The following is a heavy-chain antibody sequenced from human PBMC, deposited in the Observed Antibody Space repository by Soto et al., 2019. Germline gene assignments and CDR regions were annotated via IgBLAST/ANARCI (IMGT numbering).Heavy chain of an antibody. D-gene: IGHD2-15*01. CDR3: AKDCSGGSCFSGY. J-gene: IGHJ4*02. CDR2: ITNGGGGA. Sequence: EVQLLESGGGLVQPGGSLRLSCAASGFTFSSYVMSWVRQAPGKGLECVSSITNGGGGAYYADSVKGRFTISRDNSKNTLYLQMNSLRAEDTAVYYCAKDCSGGSCFSGYWGQGTLVTVSS. V-gene: IGHV3-23*01. CDR1: GFTFSSYV.